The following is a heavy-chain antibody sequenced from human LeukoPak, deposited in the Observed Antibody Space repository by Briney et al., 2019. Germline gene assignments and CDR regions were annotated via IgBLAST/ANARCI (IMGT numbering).Heavy chain of an antibody. CDR2: ISISSNYI. CDR1: GFTFSSYS. D-gene: IGHD3-3*01. CDR3: ARGSRFGVVGRDAFDI. Sequence: GGSLRLSCAASGFTFSSYSMNWVRQAPGKGLEWVSSISISSNYIYYADSVKGRFTISRDNAKNSLYLQVNSLRAEDTAVYYCARGSRFGVVGRDAFDIWGQGTVVTVSS. V-gene: IGHV3-21*01. J-gene: IGHJ3*02.